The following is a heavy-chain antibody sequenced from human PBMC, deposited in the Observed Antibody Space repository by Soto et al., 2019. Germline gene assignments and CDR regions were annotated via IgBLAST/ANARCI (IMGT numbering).Heavy chain of an antibody. J-gene: IGHJ6*02. V-gene: IGHV3-21*02. CDR2: ISMSSSDI. Sequence: QLVESGGGLVKPGGSLRLSCAASGFTFSGYTMNWVRLAPGTGLEWVSSISMSSSDIYYADSVKGRFTISRDNAKNSLSLQMNGLRAEDTAVYYCVRDTGFYDDAGQKYYYGMDVWGQGTTVTVS. CDR1: GFTFSGYT. D-gene: IGHD3-22*01. CDR3: VRDTGFYDDAGQKYYYGMDV.